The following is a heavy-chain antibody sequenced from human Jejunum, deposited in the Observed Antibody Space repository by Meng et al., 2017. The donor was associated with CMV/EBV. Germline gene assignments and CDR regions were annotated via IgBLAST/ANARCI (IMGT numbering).Heavy chain of an antibody. CDR2: IYSGGST. V-gene: IGHV3-66*02. D-gene: IGHD3-22*01. Sequence: IVSSMYMTWVRQAPGKGLEWVSVIYSGGSTYYADSVKGRFTISRDNSKNTLYLQMNSLRAEDTAVYYCARRKYDSGDYYHHAFDMWGQGTLGTVSS. CDR3: ARRKYDSGDYYHHAFDM. J-gene: IGHJ3*02. CDR1: IVSSMY.